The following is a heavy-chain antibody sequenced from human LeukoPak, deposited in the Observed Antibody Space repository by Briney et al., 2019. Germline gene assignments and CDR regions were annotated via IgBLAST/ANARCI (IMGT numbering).Heavy chain of an antibody. Sequence: ASVKVSCKASGYTFTGYYMHWVRQAPGQGLEWMGWINPNSGGTNYAQKFQGRVTMTRDTSISTAYMELSRLRSDDTAVYYCARVSGYYYDSSGYYEGGDAFDICGQATMVTVSS. CDR2: INPNSGGT. V-gene: IGHV1-2*02. J-gene: IGHJ3*02. D-gene: IGHD3-22*01. CDR1: GYTFTGYY. CDR3: ARVSGYYYDSSGYYEGGDAFDI.